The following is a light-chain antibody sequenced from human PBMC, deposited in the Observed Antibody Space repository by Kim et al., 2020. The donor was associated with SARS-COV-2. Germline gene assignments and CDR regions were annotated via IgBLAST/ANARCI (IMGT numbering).Light chain of an antibody. V-gene: IGLV4-69*02. CDR1: SGHSSYT. CDR3: QTWDTGIQV. Sequence: QLVLTQSPSASASLGASVKLTCTLNSGHSSYTIACHQQQPEKGPRYLMKLNSDGSHTKGDGITDRFSGSSSGAERYLTISSLQSEDEADYYCQTWDTGIQVFGGGTQLT. J-gene: IGLJ3*02. CDR2: LNSDGSH.